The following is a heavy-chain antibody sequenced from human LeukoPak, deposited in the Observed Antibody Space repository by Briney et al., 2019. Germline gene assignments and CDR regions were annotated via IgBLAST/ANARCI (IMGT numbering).Heavy chain of an antibody. J-gene: IGHJ4*02. CDR1: GFTFSRYA. CDR2: LSYDGSGK. D-gene: IGHD6-19*01. CDR3: ARGFYTGYSTGWYGGVDN. Sequence: GGSLRLSCAASGFTFSRYAMHWVRQAPGKGLEWVAVLSYDGSGKYYADSVKGRFTISRDNSKNTLFLQMNSLRTEDTSVYSCARGFYTGYSTGWYGGVDNWGQGTLVTVSS. V-gene: IGHV3-30*14.